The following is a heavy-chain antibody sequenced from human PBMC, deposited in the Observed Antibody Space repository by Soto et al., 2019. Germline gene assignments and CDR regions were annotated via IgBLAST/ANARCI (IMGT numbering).Heavy chain of an antibody. CDR1: GFTFSSYA. CDR3: AKDVRGQLGHFDY. J-gene: IGHJ4*02. Sequence: EVQLLESGGGLVQPGGSLRLSSAASGFTFSSYAMSWVRQAPGKGLEWVSAISGSGGSTYYADSVKGRFTISRDNSKNTLYLQMNSLRAEDTAVYYCAKDVRGQLGHFDYWGQGTLVTVSS. V-gene: IGHV3-23*01. D-gene: IGHD6-13*01. CDR2: ISGSGGST.